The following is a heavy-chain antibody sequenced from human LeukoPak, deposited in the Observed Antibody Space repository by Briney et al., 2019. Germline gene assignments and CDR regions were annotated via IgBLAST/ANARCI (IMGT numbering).Heavy chain of an antibody. D-gene: IGHD5-12*01. CDR3: ALRGYSGYDRGYSSGWLRWFDP. Sequence: ASVKVSCKVSGYTLTELSMHWVRQAPGKGLEWMGGFDPEDGETIYAQKFQGRVTMTEDTSTDAAYMELSSLRSEDTAVYYCALRGYSGYDRGYSSGWLRWFDPWGQGTLVTVSS. J-gene: IGHJ5*02. V-gene: IGHV1-24*01. CDR2: FDPEDGET. CDR1: GYTLTELS.